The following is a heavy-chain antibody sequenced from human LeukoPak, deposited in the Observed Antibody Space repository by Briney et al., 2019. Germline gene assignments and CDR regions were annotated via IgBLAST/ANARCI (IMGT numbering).Heavy chain of an antibody. V-gene: IGHV3-73*01. CDR3: ATRLDYYGSGSSEYYFDY. D-gene: IGHD3-10*01. CDR2: IRSKANSYAT. Sequence: PGGSLRLSCAAYGFSFSGSAINWVRQAPGKGLKWIGRIRSKANSYATGYAASLKGRLTISRDDSKNTAYLQMNSLITEDTAVYYCATRLDYYGSGSSEYYFDYWGQGTLVTVSS. CDR1: GFSFSGSA. J-gene: IGHJ4*02.